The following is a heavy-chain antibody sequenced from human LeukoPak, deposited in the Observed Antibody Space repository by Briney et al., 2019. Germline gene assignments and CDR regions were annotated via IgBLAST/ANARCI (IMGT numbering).Heavy chain of an antibody. D-gene: IGHD2-2*01. CDR3: AAPSRGYFDY. Sequence: ASVKVSCKASGGTFSSYAISWVRQAPGQGLEWMGGIIPIFGTANYAQKFQGRVTITADESTSTAYMELSSLRSGDTAVYYCAAPSRGYFDYWGQGTLVTVSS. CDR2: IIPIFGTA. V-gene: IGHV1-69*13. CDR1: GGTFSSYA. J-gene: IGHJ4*02.